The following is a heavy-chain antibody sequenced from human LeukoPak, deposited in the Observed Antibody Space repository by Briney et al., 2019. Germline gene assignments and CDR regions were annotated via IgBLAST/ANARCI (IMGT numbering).Heavy chain of an antibody. CDR2: IYYSGST. Sequence: PSETLPLTCTVSGGSLSSYYWSWIRHPPGKGLEWIGYIYYSGSTSYNPSLKSRVTISVDTSKHQFSLKLSSVTAADTALYYCARDLRGSSCYDYWGQGTLVTVSS. V-gene: IGHV4-59*01. CDR3: ARDLRGSSCYDY. J-gene: IGHJ4*02. CDR1: GGSLSSYY. D-gene: IGHD2-2*01.